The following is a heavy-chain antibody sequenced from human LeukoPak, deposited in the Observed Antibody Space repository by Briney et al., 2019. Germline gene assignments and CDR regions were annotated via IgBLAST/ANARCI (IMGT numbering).Heavy chain of an antibody. CDR1: GGSFSGYY. Sequence: SETLSLTCAVYGGSFSGYYWSWIRQPPGKELEWIGYISYSGNTDSNPSLKSRVTISVDTSKNQFSLKLSSVTAADTAVYYCARHTTHGDYNPNDYWGQGTLVTVSS. D-gene: IGHD3-16*01. CDR2: ISYSGNT. CDR3: ARHTTHGDYNPNDY. J-gene: IGHJ4*02. V-gene: IGHV4-59*08.